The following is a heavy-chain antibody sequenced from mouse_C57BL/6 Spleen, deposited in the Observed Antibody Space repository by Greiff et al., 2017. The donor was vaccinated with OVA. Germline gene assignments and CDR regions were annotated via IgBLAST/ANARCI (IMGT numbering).Heavy chain of an antibody. V-gene: IGHV1-59*01. J-gene: IGHJ2*01. D-gene: IGHD4-1*01. CDR1: GYTFTSYW. CDR3: ARGRRTDFDY. Sequence: VQLQQPGAELVRPGTSVKLSCKASGYTFTSYWMHWVKQRPGQGLEWIGVIDPSDSYTNYNQKFTGKATLTVDTSSSTAYMQLSSLTSEDSAVYYCARGRRTDFDYWGQGTTLTVSS. CDR2: IDPSDSYT.